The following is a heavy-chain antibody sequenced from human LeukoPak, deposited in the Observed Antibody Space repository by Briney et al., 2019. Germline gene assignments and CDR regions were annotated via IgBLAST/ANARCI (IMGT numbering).Heavy chain of an antibody. Sequence: ASVKVSCKASGGTFSSYAISWVRQAPGQGLEWMGRIIPILGIANYAQKFRGRVTIAADKSTSTAYMELSSLRSEDTAVYYCARVPSDFWSGYYSDYWGQGTLVTVSS. V-gene: IGHV1-69*04. CDR2: IIPILGIA. J-gene: IGHJ4*02. D-gene: IGHD3-3*01. CDR1: GGTFSSYA. CDR3: ARVPSDFWSGYYSDY.